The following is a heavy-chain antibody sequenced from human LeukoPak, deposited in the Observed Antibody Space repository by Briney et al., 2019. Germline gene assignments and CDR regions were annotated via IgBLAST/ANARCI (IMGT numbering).Heavy chain of an antibody. CDR2: INHSGST. CDR1: GGSFSGYY. V-gene: IGHV4-34*01. J-gene: IGHJ6*02. D-gene: IGHD2-2*01. Sequence: SETLSLTCAAYGGSFSGYYWSWIRQPPGKGLEWIGEINHSGSTNYNPSLKSRVTISVDTSKNQFSLKLSSVTAADTAVYYCARGLRYCSSTSCYAGVYYYYYGMDVWGQGTTVTVSS. CDR3: ARGLRYCSSTSCYAGVYYYYYGMDV.